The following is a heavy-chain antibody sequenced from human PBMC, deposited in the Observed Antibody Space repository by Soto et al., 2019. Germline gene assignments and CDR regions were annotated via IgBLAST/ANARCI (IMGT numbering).Heavy chain of an antibody. Sequence: SETLSLTCGVSGGTVASSHWWSWVRQSPGRGLEWIGNVYHTGDTNFNPSLQSRVTFSVDKSNNQFSLRLTSVTAADTAVYFCAREIVTAGGNNYFDPWGPGTLVTV. V-gene: IGHV4-4*02. CDR1: GGTVASSHW. D-gene: IGHD2-21*02. CDR2: VYHTGDT. CDR3: AREIVTAGGNNYFDP. J-gene: IGHJ5*02.